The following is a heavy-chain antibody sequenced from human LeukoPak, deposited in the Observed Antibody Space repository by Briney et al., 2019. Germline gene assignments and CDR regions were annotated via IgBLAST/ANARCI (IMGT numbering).Heavy chain of an antibody. Sequence: GGSLRLSCAASGFTFSSYGMHWVRQAPGKGLEWVAVISYDGSNKYYADSVKGRFTISRDNSKNTLYLQMNSLRAEDTAVYYCAKEIAVVAALYYYYYYGMDVWGQGTTVTVSS. V-gene: IGHV3-30*18. CDR1: GFTFSSYG. J-gene: IGHJ6*02. CDR2: ISYDGSNK. D-gene: IGHD2-15*01. CDR3: AKEIAVVAALYYYYYYGMDV.